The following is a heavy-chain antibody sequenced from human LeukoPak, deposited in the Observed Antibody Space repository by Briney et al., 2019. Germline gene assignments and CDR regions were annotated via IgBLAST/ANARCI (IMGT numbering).Heavy chain of an antibody. J-gene: IGHJ4*02. D-gene: IGHD3-22*01. CDR1: GFTFSSYG. Sequence: GGSLRLSCAASGFTFSSYGMHWVRQAPGKGLEWVAVIWYDGSNKYYADSVKGRFTISRDNSKYTLYLQMNSLGAEDTAVYYCAKNVGGHYDTSGYYLDYWGQGALVTVSS. CDR2: IWYDGSNK. CDR3: AKNVGGHYDTSGYYLDY. V-gene: IGHV3-33*06.